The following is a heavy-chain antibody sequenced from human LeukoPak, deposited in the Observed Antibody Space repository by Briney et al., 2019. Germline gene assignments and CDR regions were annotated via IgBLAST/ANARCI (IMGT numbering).Heavy chain of an antibody. CDR1: GGSISPYY. CDR3: ASDYGSGSYRFDF. J-gene: IGHJ4*02. D-gene: IGHD3-10*01. CDR2: ISYSGST. V-gene: IGHV4-59*08. Sequence: PSETLSLTCTVSGGSISPYYWNWIRQPPGKGLEWIGYISYSGSTDYNPSLKSRVTISVDTSKNQFSLKLRSVTAADTAVYYCASDYGSGSYRFDFWGQGTLVSVSS.